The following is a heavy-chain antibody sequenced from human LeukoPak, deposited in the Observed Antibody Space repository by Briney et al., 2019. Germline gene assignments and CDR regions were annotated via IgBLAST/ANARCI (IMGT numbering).Heavy chain of an antibody. D-gene: IGHD3-10*01. CDR1: GGSISSSSYY. CDR3: AREREGTADVH. V-gene: IGHV4-39*07. CDR2: IYYSGST. Sequence: SETLSLTCTVSGGSISSSSYYWGWIRQPPGKGLEWIGSIYYSGSTYYNPSLKSRVTISVDTSKNQFSLKLSSVTAADTAVYYCAREREGTADVHWGQGTLVTVSS. J-gene: IGHJ4*02.